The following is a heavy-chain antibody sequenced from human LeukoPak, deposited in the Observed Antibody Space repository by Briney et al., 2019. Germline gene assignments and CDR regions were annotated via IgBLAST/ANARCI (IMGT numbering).Heavy chain of an antibody. J-gene: IGHJ5*02. V-gene: IGHV3-48*04. CDR3: ARNAGVEKSNNWFDP. CDR1: GFTFSSYS. D-gene: IGHD7-27*01. Sequence: PGGSLRLSCAASGFTFSSYSMNWVRQAPGKGLEWVSYISSSSSTIYYADSVKGRFTISRDNAKNSLYLQMNSLRAEDTAVYYCARNAGVEKSNNWFDPWGQGTLVTVSS. CDR2: ISSSSSTI.